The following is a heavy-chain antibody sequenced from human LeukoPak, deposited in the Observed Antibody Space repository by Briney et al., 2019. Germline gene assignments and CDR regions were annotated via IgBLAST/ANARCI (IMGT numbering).Heavy chain of an antibody. J-gene: IGHJ4*02. CDR2: ISGSGGNT. Sequence: PGGSLRLSCAASGFTFSTHSMSWVRQAPGKGLEWVSAISGSGGNTYYADTVKGRFTISRDNSKNTVYLQMNSLRAEDTAVYYCARSRGLIFGSTLGYWGQGTLVTVSS. CDR3: ARSRGLIFGSTLGY. D-gene: IGHD3/OR15-3a*01. CDR1: GFTFSTHS. V-gene: IGHV3-23*01.